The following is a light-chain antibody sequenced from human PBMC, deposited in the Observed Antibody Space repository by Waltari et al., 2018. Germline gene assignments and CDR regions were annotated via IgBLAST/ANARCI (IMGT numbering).Light chain of an antibody. CDR3: CSYAGSFVV. V-gene: IGLV2-11*01. CDR1: SSDVGGYNY. CDR2: DVS. Sequence: QPALTQPRPVSGSPGQSVTISCTGTSSDVGGYNYVSWYQQHPGNAPKLMIYDVSKRPSGVPDRFSGSKSGNTASLTISGLQAEDEADYYCCSYAGSFVVFGGGTKLTVL. J-gene: IGLJ2*01.